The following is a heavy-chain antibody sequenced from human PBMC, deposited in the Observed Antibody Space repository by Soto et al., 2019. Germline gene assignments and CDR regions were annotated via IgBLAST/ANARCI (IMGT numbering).Heavy chain of an antibody. J-gene: IGHJ4*02. CDR1: GGSFSRYY. CDR2: INHDGST. Sequence: QVQLQQWGAGLLKPSETLSLTCAAYGGSFSRYYWNWIRQPPGKGLEWIGEINHDGSTQYNPSLKSIVTITVDTSKDQFSLRLSSVTAADTAIYYCLIVVEAGTGLTDYWGQGTRVTVSS. CDR3: LIVVEAGTGLTDY. D-gene: IGHD6-19*01. V-gene: IGHV4-34*01.